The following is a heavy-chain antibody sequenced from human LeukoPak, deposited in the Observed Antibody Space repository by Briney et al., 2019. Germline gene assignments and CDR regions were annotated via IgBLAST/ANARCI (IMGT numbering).Heavy chain of an antibody. J-gene: IGHJ4*02. Sequence: PGGSLRLSCAASGFTFSDYTMNWVRQAPGKGLEWVSSISNSSAYIYYAESVRGRFTISRDNAKNSLYLQMNSLTAEDTAVYYCAKFSDDWGQGTRVTVSS. CDR2: ISNSSAYI. CDR1: GFTFSDYT. V-gene: IGHV3-21*01. CDR3: AKFSDD.